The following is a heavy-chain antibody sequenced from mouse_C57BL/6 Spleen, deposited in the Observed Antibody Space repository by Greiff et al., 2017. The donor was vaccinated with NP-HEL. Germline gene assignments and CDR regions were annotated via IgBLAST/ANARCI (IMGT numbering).Heavy chain of an antibody. CDR2: IYPGDGGT. CDR3: ARHDYGSYGYLDD. Sequence: VQLQQSGPELVKPGASVKISCKASGYAFSSSWMNWVKQRPGKGLEWIGRIYPGDGGTNYNGKFKGKATLTADKSSSTAYMQLSSLTSEDSAVDCCARHDYGSYGYLDDWGQGTTVTVSS. V-gene: IGHV1-82*01. J-gene: IGHJ1*01. D-gene: IGHD1-1*02. CDR1: GYAFSSSW.